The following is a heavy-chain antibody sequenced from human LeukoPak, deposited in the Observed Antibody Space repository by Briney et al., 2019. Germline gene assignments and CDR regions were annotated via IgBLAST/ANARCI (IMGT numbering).Heavy chain of an antibody. CDR1: GGSFSGYY. Sequence: PSETLSLTCAVYGGSFSGYYWSWIRQPPGKGLEWIGEINHSGSTNYNPSLKSRVTISVDTSKNQFSLKLSSVTAADTAVYYCARGRSGLRFPDPAGTKGPVDNWFDPGGQGTLVTVSS. D-gene: IGHD3-3*01. J-gene: IGHJ5*02. V-gene: IGHV4-34*01. CDR3: ARGRSGLRFPDPAGTKGPVDNWFDP. CDR2: INHSGST.